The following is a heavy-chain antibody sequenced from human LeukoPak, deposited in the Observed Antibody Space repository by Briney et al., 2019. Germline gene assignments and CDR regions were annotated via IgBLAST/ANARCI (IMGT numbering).Heavy chain of an antibody. CDR2: MSGTGTTT. CDR3: SKGCNSSDCDASRYFGC. V-gene: IGHV3-23*01. Sequence: GGSLRLSCEASGFAFSTYAMSWVRQAPGKGLEWVSAMSGTGTTTYYADFAKGRFTISRDNSKNTPYLQMNGLRAEDTALYYLSKGCNSSDCDASRYFGCCGQGTKVTVSS. CDR1: GFAFSTYA. J-gene: IGHJ4*02. D-gene: IGHD2-2*01.